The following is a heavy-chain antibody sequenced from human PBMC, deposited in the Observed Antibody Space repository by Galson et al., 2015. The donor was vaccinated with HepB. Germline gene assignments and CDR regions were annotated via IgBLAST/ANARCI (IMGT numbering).Heavy chain of an antibody. CDR1: GYTFTSYG. CDR3: ARDLFYGDPHYWFDP. CDR2: ISAYNGNT. J-gene: IGHJ5*02. V-gene: IGHV1-18*01. D-gene: IGHD4-17*01. Sequence: SVKVSCKASGYTFTSYGISWVRQAPGQGLEWMGWISAYNGNTNYAQKLQGRVTMTTDTSTSTAYMELRSLRSDDTAVYYCARDLFYGDPHYWFDPWGQGTLVTVSS.